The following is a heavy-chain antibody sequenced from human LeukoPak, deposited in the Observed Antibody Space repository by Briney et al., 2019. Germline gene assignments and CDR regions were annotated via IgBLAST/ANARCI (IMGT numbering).Heavy chain of an antibody. CDR2: IWHDGSNK. Sequence: GGSLRLSCAASGFNFSNYGMHWVRQAPGKGLEWVAVIWHDGSNKYYADSVKARFTISRDNSKNTLSLQMNSLRAEDTAVYYCAKDWGYASGTYYTYWGQGTLVTVSS. CDR3: AKDWGYASGTYYTY. V-gene: IGHV3-33*06. D-gene: IGHD3-10*01. J-gene: IGHJ4*02. CDR1: GFNFSNYG.